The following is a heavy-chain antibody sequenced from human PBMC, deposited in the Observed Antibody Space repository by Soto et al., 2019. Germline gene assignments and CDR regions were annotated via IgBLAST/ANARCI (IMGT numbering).Heavy chain of an antibody. CDR3: ASPPQAAHNSGWYVVDY. Sequence: QVHLVESGGGLVKPGGSLRLSCAASELTFSDYYMSWIRQAPGKRLEWVSYISHSGRTIYYAYSVKGRFTVSRDNAKNSLFLQMNSLRAEDTAVYYCASPPQAAHNSGWYVVDYWGQGTLVTVSS. V-gene: IGHV3-11*01. CDR1: ELTFSDYY. J-gene: IGHJ4*02. D-gene: IGHD6-19*01. CDR2: ISHSGRTI.